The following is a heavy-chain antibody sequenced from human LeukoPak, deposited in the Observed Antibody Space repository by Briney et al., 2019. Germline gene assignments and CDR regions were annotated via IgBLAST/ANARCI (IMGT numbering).Heavy chain of an antibody. CDR3: ARVTGYMIEDYFDY. CDR2: IHGGGST. V-gene: IGHV3-53*01. CDR1: GFTVSSNY. J-gene: IGHJ4*02. D-gene: IGHD3-22*01. Sequence: PGGSLRLSCAASGFTVSSNYMSWVRQAPGKGLEWVSLIHGGGSTYYADSVKGRFTISRDNSKNTLYLQMNSLRAEDTAVYYCARVTGYMIEDYFDYWGQGTLVTVSS.